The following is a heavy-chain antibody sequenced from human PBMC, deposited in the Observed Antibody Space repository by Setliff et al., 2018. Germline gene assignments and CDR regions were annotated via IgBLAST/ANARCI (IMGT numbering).Heavy chain of an antibody. J-gene: IGHJ3*02. CDR2: IIPVIDTT. V-gene: IGHV1-69*11. D-gene: IGHD5-12*01. CDR1: GVAFSSYA. CDR3: ARGRDGYNSNAFEI. Sequence: SVKVSCKASGVAFSSYALSWVRQAPRQGLEWMGRIIPVIDTTDYAENFQGRVTITADESTKTAYIELSSLRSEDTAIYYCARGRDGYNSNAFEIWGEGTMVTVS.